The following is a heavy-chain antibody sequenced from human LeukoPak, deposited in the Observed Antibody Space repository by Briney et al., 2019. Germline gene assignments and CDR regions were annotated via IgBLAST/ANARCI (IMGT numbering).Heavy chain of an antibody. CDR1: GYTFTSYY. CDR3: AKDSMWFGEFLTWFDP. D-gene: IGHD3-10*01. CDR2: INPSGGST. Sequence: ASVKVSCKASGYTFTSYYMHWVRRAPGQGLEWMGIINPSGGSTSYAQKFQGRVTMTRDMSTSTVYMELSSLRAEDTAVYYCAKDSMWFGEFLTWFDPWGQGTLVTVSS. V-gene: IGHV1-46*01. J-gene: IGHJ5*02.